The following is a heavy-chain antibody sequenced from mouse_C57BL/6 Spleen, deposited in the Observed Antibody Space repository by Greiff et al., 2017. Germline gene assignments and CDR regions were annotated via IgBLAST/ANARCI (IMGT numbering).Heavy chain of an antibody. CDR2: IDPSDSYT. J-gene: IGHJ3*01. Sequence: QVQLQQPGAELVMPGASVKLSCKASGYTFTRYWMHWVKQRPGQGLEWIGEIDPSDSYTNYNQKFKGKSTLTVDKSSSTAYMQLSSLTSEDSAVYYCARGGPTAQATFAYWGQGTLVTVSA. D-gene: IGHD3-2*02. CDR3: ARGGPTAQATFAY. CDR1: GYTFTRYW. V-gene: IGHV1-69*01.